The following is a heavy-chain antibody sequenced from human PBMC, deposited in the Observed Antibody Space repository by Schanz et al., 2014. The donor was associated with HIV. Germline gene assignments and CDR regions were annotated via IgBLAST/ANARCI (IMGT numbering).Heavy chain of an antibody. CDR2: ISYDGDYR. Sequence: QVQLVESGGGVVQPGRSLRLSCGASGFTLSSYGMHWVRQAPGKGLEWVAVISYDGDYRYYADSVKGRFTISRDNSKNTLYLQMNSLRAEDTAVYYCARGQSGTYGTFDVWGRGTVVTVSS. CDR3: ARGQSGTYGTFDV. V-gene: IGHV3-30*03. J-gene: IGHJ3*01. D-gene: IGHD1-26*01. CDR1: GFTLSSYG.